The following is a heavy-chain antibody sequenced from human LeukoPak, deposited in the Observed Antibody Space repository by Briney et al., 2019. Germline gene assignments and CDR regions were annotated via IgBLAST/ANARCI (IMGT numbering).Heavy chain of an antibody. CDR2: IYTSGST. CDR1: GGSISSYY. D-gene: IGHD6-6*01. Sequence: PSETLSLTCTVSGGSISSYYWSWIRQPPGKGLEWIGYIYTSGSTNYNPSLKSRVTISVDTSKNQFSLKLSSVTAADTAVYYCAGFSSSSHPSWFDPWGQGTLVTVSS. J-gene: IGHJ5*02. CDR3: AGFSSSSHPSWFDP. V-gene: IGHV4-4*09.